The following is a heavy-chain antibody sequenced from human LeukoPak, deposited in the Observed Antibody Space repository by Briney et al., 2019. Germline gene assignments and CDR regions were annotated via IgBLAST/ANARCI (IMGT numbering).Heavy chain of an antibody. J-gene: IGHJ4*02. Sequence: PGESLKISCQASGYNFNFWIAWVRQMPGKGLEWMGFIFPGDSDTRYSPSFQGQVTISVDKSISTAYLQWSSLKASDTAMYFCGRLAKGSSNEAFYFDYWGQGTLVTVSS. D-gene: IGHD6-13*01. CDR1: GYNFNFW. CDR3: GRLAKGSSNEAFYFDY. V-gene: IGHV5-51*01. CDR2: IFPGDSDT.